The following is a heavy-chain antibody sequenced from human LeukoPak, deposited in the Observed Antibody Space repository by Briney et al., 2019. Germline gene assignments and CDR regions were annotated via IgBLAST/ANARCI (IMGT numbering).Heavy chain of an antibody. CDR2: INYSGTT. J-gene: IGHJ4*02. Sequence: SETLSLTCAVSGESFNNYFWSWIRQSPGRGLEWIGEINYSGTTNYNPSLKSRVTMSVDPAKNQLSLKLRSVTAADAAIYHCARGGGVAVADYFFDLWGQGTLVTVSS. CDR3: ARGGGVAVADYFFDL. CDR1: GESFNNYF. V-gene: IGHV4-34*01. D-gene: IGHD6-19*01.